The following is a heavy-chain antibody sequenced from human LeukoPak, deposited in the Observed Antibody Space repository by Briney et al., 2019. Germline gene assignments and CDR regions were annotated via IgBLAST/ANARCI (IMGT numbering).Heavy chain of an antibody. CDR1: GFTFSSYS. CDR3: ASFLSYYYDSSGYLY. V-gene: IGHV3-21*01. J-gene: IGHJ4*02. CDR2: ISSSSSYI. D-gene: IGHD3-22*01. Sequence: GRSLRLSCAASGFTFSSYSMNWVRQAPGKGLEWVSSISSSSSYIYYADSVKGRFTISRDNAKNSLYLQMNSLRAEDTAVYYCASFLSYYYDSSGYLYWGQGTLVTVSS.